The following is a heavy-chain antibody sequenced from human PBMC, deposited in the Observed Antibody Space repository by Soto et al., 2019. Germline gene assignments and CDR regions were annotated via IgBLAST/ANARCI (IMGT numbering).Heavy chain of an antibody. CDR2: ISPKSGGT. Sequence: QVQLVQSGAEVKKPGASVKVSCEASGYSFIDYYIHWVRQAPGQGFEWMGRISPKSGGTNYAQKFEGGVTMTWDTSLNTAYMELSSLKSDDTAVYYCARPPGYISDWYYFDLWGQGTRVTVSS. CDR1: GYSFIDYY. V-gene: IGHV1-2*02. J-gene: IGHJ4*02. D-gene: IGHD3-9*01. CDR3: ARPPGYISDWYYFDL.